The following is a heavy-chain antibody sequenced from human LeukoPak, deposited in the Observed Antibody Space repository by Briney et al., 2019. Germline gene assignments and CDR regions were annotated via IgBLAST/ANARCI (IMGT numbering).Heavy chain of an antibody. CDR1: GFTFDEYA. Sequence: GGSLRLSCAASGFTFDEYAMHWVRQAPGKGLEWVSGISYSSATIGYADSVKGRFTISRDNSKNTLYLQMNSLRAEDTAVYYCARATPDTAMSALDYWGQGTLVTVSS. V-gene: IGHV3-9*01. CDR2: ISYSSATI. CDR3: ARATPDTAMSALDY. J-gene: IGHJ4*02. D-gene: IGHD5-18*01.